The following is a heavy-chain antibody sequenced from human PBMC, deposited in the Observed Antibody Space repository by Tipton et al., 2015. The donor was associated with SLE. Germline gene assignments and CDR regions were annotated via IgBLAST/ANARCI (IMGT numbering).Heavy chain of an antibody. CDR1: GGSISSGSYY. J-gene: IGHJ3*02. CDR3: ARSGYYLSDAFDI. CDR2: IYTSGST. D-gene: IGHD3-3*01. Sequence: TLSLTCTVSGGSISSGSYYWSWIRQPAGKGLEWIGRIYTSGSTNYNPSLKSRVTISVDTSKNQFSLKLSSVTAADTAVYYCARSGYYLSDAFDIWGQGTMVTVSS. V-gene: IGHV4-61*02.